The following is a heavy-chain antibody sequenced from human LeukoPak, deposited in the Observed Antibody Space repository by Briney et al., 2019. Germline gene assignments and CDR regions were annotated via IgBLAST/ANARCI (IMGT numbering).Heavy chain of an antibody. J-gene: IGHJ4*02. D-gene: IGHD2-15*01. CDR3: ATSHDSAGND. Sequence: PGGSLRLSCAASGFAFSDFWMSWVRQAPGKGLEWVANIRHDGNAKNYVPSVRGRFTISRDNAKNSLYLQMNSLTVEDTAVYYYATSHDSAGNDWGQGTLVTVSS. CDR2: IRHDGNAK. CDR1: GFAFSDFW. V-gene: IGHV3-7*01.